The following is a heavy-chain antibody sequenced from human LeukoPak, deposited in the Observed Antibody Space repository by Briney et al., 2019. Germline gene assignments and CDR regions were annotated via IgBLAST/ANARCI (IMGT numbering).Heavy chain of an antibody. CDR2: IYHSGST. CDR1: GGSISSGGYS. V-gene: IGHV4-30-2*01. J-gene: IGHJ4*02. Sequence: SETLSLTCAVSGGSISSGGYSWSWIRQPPGRGLEWIGYIYHSGSTYYNPSLKSRVTISVDRSKNQFSLKLSSVTAADTAVYYCAREEWSSGYGYWGQGTLVTVSS. D-gene: IGHD3-22*01. CDR3: AREEWSSGYGY.